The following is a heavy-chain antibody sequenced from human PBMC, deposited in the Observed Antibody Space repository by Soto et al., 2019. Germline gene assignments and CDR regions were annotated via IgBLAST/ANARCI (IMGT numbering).Heavy chain of an antibody. V-gene: IGHV1-69*06. CDR2: IIPIFGTA. D-gene: IGHD6-13*01. Sequence: QVQLVQSGAEVKKPGSSVKVSCKASGGTFSSYAISWVRQAPGQGLEWMGGIIPIFGTANYAQKFQGRVTITADKSTSQAYMELSSLRSEDTAVYYCARGRSIAAAGTTGYYYGMDVWGQGTTVTVSS. J-gene: IGHJ6*02. CDR3: ARGRSIAAAGTTGYYYGMDV. CDR1: GGTFSSYA.